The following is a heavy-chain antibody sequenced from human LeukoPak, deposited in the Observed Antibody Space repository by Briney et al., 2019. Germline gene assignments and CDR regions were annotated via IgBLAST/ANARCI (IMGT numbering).Heavy chain of an antibody. D-gene: IGHD6-13*01. CDR3: ARDRPGYRSSWPNYYMDV. CDR1: GFTFSSYE. V-gene: IGHV3-48*03. CDR2: ISSSGSTI. J-gene: IGHJ6*03. Sequence: GGSLRLSCAASGFTFSSYEMNWVRQAPGKGLEWVSYISSSGSTIYYADSVKGRFTISKDNAKNSLYLQMNSLRAEDTAVYYCARDRPGYRSSWPNYYMDVWGKGTTVTASS.